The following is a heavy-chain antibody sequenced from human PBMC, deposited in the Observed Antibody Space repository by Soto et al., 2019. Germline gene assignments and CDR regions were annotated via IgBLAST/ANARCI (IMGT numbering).Heavy chain of an antibody. CDR2: IYYSGST. D-gene: IGHD2-21*02. Sequence: SETLSLTCTVSGGSISSGGYYWSWIRQHPGKGLEWIGYIYYSGSTYYNPSLKSRVTISVDTSKNQFSLKLSSVTAADTAVYYCARDEGLPSSYGMDVWGQGTMVTVSS. CDR1: GGSISSGGYY. J-gene: IGHJ6*02. CDR3: ARDEGLPSSYGMDV. V-gene: IGHV4-31*03.